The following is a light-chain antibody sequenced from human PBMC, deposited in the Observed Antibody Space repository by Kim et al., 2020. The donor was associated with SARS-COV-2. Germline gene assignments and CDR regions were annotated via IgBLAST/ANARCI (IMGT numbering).Light chain of an antibody. Sequence: GRSVSISCAGSNTNIGVNTVNGYQQCPGTAPKLLIYRDNQRPSGVPDRFSGSKSGTSASLALSGLLSEDEADYYCATWDDSLNAWVFGGGTQLTVL. CDR2: RDN. CDR1: NTNIGVNT. V-gene: IGLV1-44*01. J-gene: IGLJ3*02. CDR3: ATWDDSLNAWV.